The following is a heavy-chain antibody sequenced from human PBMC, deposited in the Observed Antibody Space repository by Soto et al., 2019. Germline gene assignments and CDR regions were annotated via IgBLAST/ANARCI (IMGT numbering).Heavy chain of an antibody. D-gene: IGHD5-18*01. CDR3: AKAPLEIQLWPKYYFDY. CDR2: ISGSGGST. CDR1: VFTFISYA. V-gene: IGHV3-23*01. Sequence: GRSLRLSCASSVFTFISYAMSWVRQAPGKGLEWVSAISGSGGSTYYADSVKGRFTISRDNSKNTLYLQMNSLRAEDTAVYYCAKAPLEIQLWPKYYFDYWGQGTLVTVSS. J-gene: IGHJ4*02.